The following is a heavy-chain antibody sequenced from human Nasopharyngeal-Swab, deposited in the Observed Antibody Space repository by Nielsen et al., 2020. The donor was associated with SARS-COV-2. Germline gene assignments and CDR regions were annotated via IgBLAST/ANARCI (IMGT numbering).Heavy chain of an antibody. CDR2: IYYSGST. Sequence: WIRQPPGKGLEWIGYIYYSGSTYYNPSLKSRVTISVDTSKNQFSLKLSSVTAADTAVYYCARDPTPLNYYYYYYMDVWGKGTTATVSS. V-gene: IGHV4-30-4*01. J-gene: IGHJ6*03. CDR3: ARDPTPLNYYYYYYMDV.